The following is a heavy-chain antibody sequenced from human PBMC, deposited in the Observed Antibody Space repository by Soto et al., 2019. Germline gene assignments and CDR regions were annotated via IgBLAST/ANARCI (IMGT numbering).Heavy chain of an antibody. CDR3: AKESVNAGVVTSFDY. Sequence: EVHLLESGGGLVQPGGSLRLSCVASGFTFSAHAMSWVRQAPGKGLEWVSAISSSGGATFYTESVRGRFTISRDNSKNTLFLQMNSVRAEDTAVYYCAKESVNAGVVTSFDYWGQGTLVTVSS. D-gene: IGHD5-18*01. CDR1: GFTFSAHA. J-gene: IGHJ4*02. CDR2: ISSSGGAT. V-gene: IGHV3-23*01.